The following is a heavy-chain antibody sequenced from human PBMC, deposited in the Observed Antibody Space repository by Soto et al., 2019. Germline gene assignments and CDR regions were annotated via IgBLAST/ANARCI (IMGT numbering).Heavy chain of an antibody. CDR2: IIPMFGTT. D-gene: IGHD5-12*01. V-gene: IGHV1-69*01. CDR3: ARAPRIYVGWFDP. CDR1: GGTFSIHA. Sequence: QVQLVQSGAEVKKPGSSVKVSCKASGGTFSIHAISWVRQAPGQGLEWMGGIIPMFGTTNYAQKFQGRVTITADEPTSTAYMELSSLRFEDTAVYYCARAPRIYVGWFDPWGPGTLVTVSS. J-gene: IGHJ5*02.